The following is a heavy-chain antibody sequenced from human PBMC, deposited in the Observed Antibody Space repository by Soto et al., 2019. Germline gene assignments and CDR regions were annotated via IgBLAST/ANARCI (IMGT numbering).Heavy chain of an antibody. CDR1: GYTFTSYG. CDR3: ARTHMDAMITFGGVIANYFDY. CDR2: ISAYNGNT. Sequence: GASVKVSCKASGYTFTSYGISWVRQAPGQGLEWMGWISAYNGNTNYAQKLQGRVTMTTDTSTSTAYMELRSLRSDDTAVYYCARTHMDAMITFGGVIANYFDYWGQGTLVTVSS. J-gene: IGHJ4*02. D-gene: IGHD3-16*02. V-gene: IGHV1-18*01.